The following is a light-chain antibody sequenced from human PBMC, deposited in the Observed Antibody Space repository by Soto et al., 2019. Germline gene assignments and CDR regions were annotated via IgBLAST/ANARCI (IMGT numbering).Light chain of an antibody. J-gene: IGKJ3*01. CDR1: QSVSSW. CDR3: HQYKTFWP. V-gene: IGKV1-5*03. CDR2: KAS. Sequence: DVQVTQSHYTLSASVGDRVTITCRASQSVSSWLAWFQQKPGKAPKLLIYKASTLQSGVLSRFSGGGSGTEFTLTISSLQPDDFATYSCHQYKTFWPFAPVSKVDIK.